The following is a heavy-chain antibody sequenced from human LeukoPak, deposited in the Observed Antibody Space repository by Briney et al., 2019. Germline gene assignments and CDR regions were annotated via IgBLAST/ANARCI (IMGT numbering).Heavy chain of an antibody. D-gene: IGHD3-22*01. CDR2: IYYTVRT. CDR3: ASFSEYYHSSVHYLDY. J-gene: IGHJ4*02. V-gene: IGHV4-38-2*02. CDR1: GYSISSGYD. Sequence: SETLSLTCTVSGYSISSGYDWGWIRQPPGKGLEWIGIIYYTVRTNYTPTLKSRVTVSGDTSRNQFFLRLSSVTAADTAVYYCASFSEYYHSSVHYLDYWGQGTLVSVSS.